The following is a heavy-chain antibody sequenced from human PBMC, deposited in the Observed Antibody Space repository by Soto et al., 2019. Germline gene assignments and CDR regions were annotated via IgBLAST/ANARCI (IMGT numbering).Heavy chain of an antibody. CDR2: ISWDGGRT. CDR1: GFTFDDYT. J-gene: IGHJ4*02. Sequence: GGSLRLSCAASGFTFDDYTMHWVRQAPRKGLEWVSLISWDGGRTYYTDSVKGRFTISRDNSKNSLYLQMNSLRTEDTALYYCAKARGRRDGYNFFDETDYWGQGTLVTVSS. CDR3: AKARGRRDGYNFFDETDY. D-gene: IGHD5-12*01. V-gene: IGHV3-43*01.